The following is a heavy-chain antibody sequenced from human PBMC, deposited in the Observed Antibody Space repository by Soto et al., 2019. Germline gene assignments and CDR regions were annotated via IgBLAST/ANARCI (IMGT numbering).Heavy chain of an antibody. J-gene: IGHJ4*02. CDR1: GLSVSGSY. CDR2: MYSGGSR. D-gene: IGHD3-10*01. V-gene: IGHV3-53*02. CDR3: ARGLFVVRGVSFDT. Sequence: EVHLVETGGGPIQPGGSVRLSCVASGLSVSGSYMNWVRQAPGEGLEWVSVMYSGGSRDYADSVKCRFTISRDDSKNIVYLQMNDLEVGDPAVYYCARGLFVVRGVSFDTWGQGTLVRVSS.